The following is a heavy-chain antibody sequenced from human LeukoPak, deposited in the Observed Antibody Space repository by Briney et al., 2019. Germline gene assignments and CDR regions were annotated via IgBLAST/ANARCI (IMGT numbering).Heavy chain of an antibody. J-gene: IGHJ4*02. CDR3: GRGGYGDYVFDY. CDR1: GGSVSSGSYY. CDR2: IYYSGST. V-gene: IGHV4-61*01. D-gene: IGHD4-17*01. Sequence: SGTRSLTCTVSGGSVSSGSYYWSWIRQPPGNGLEWIGHIYYSGSTNYNPSLKSRVTISVDTSKNQFSLKLSSVTAADTAVYYCGRGGYGDYVFDYWGQGTLVTVSS.